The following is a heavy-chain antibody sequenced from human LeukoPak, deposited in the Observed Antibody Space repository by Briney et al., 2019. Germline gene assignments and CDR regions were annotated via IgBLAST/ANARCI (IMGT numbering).Heavy chain of an antibody. J-gene: IGHJ4*02. D-gene: IGHD5-12*01. CDR1: GFTVSNNY. V-gene: IGHV3-53*01. CDR2: IHSGGTT. Sequence: GRSLRLSCAASGFTVSNNYMSWVRQAPGKGLEWVPVIHSGGTTNYADSAQGRFTISRDNSKTTVYLHMNSLRAEDTAVYYCARDSDSGYGPFASWGQGTLVTVSS. CDR3: ARDSDSGYGPFAS.